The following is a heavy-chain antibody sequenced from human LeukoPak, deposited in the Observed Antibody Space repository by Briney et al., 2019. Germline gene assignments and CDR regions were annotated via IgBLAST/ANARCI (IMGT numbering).Heavy chain of an antibody. CDR1: GGSFSGYY. V-gene: IGHV4-34*01. CDR2: INHSGST. J-gene: IGHJ4*02. D-gene: IGHD3-22*01. Sequence: SSETLSLTCAVYGGSFSGYYWSWIRQPPGKGLEWIGEINHSGSTNYNPSLKSRVTISVDTSKNQFSLKLSSVTAADTAVYYCARHLKSSGYYYGMDYWGQGTLVTVSS. CDR3: ARHLKSSGYYYGMDY.